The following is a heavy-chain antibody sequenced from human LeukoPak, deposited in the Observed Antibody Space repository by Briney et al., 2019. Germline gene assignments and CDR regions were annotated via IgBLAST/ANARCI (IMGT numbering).Heavy chain of an antibody. Sequence: GRSLRLSCAASGFTFSSYAMHWVRQAPGKGLEWVAVISYDGSNKYYADSVKGRFTISRDNSKNTLYLQMNSLRAEDTAVYYCARSAVRGVACDYWGQGTLLTVSS. D-gene: IGHD3-10*01. CDR1: GFTFSSYA. V-gene: IGHV3-30-3*01. CDR3: ARSAVRGVACDY. J-gene: IGHJ4*02. CDR2: ISYDGSNK.